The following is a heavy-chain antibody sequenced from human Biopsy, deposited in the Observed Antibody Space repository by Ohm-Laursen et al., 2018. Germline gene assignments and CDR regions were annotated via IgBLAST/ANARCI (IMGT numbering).Heavy chain of an antibody. CDR3: VRLNRRGNIIFFDY. CDR1: GGSITADF. CDR2: RFHSGSP. J-gene: IGHJ4*02. D-gene: IGHD3/OR15-3a*01. V-gene: IGHV4-59*08. Sequence: SETLSLTCAVSGGSITADFWTWIRQTPGERLEWIGYRFHSGSPMYNPSLKSRVTISVDTWKRQFSLTLTSVTAADTAVYYCVRLNRRGNIIFFDYWGRGTLVTVSS.